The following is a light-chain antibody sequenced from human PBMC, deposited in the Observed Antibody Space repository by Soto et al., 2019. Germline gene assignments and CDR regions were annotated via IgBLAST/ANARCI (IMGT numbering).Light chain of an antibody. CDR3: LQHNTYPRT. CDR2: ATS. J-gene: IGKJ1*01. CDR1: QNVHRF. Sequence: DIQMTQSPSALSAFAGDRVTISCRASQNVHRFLNWYQQRPGKAPKLLIYATSSLQSGVPSRFSGSGSGTEFTLTISSPQPEDFATYYCLQHNTYPRTFGQGTKVDIK. V-gene: IGKV1-17*01.